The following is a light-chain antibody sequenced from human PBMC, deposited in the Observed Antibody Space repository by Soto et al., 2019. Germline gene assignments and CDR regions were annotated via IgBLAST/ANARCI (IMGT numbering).Light chain of an antibody. V-gene: IGKV4-1*01. J-gene: IGKJ2*01. Sequence: DIVMTQSPDSLAVSLGERATINCKSSQSILYSSNNKHSLAWYQHKPGQPPNLLIYWASTRESGVPDRFSGSGSATDFTLTISSRQAEDVAVYYCQQYYGTPYTFGQGTKLEIK. CDR3: QQYYGTPYT. CDR2: WAS. CDR1: QSILYSSNNKHS.